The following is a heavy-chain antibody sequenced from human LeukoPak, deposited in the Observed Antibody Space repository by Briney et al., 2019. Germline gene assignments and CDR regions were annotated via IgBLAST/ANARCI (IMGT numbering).Heavy chain of an antibody. J-gene: IGHJ4*02. V-gene: IGHV4-38-2*02. D-gene: IGHD4-17*01. CDR2: IYHSGST. CDR1: GYSISSGYY. Sequence: SETMSLTCAVSGYSISSGYYWGWIRQPPGKGLEWIGSIYHSGSTYYNPSLKSRVTISVDTSKNQFSLKLSSVTAADTAVYYCARDGDYVYFDYWGQGTLVTVSS. CDR3: ARDGDYVYFDY.